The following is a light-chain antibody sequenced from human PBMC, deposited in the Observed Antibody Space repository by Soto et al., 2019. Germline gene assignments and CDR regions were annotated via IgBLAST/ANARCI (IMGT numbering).Light chain of an antibody. CDR2: GAS. V-gene: IGKV3-20*01. CDR1: QSVNSRY. J-gene: IGKJ5*01. CDR3: QHYDASAIT. Sequence: EIVLTQSPGTLSLSPGERAILSCRASQSVNSRYIAWYQQKPGQAPRLLFYGASNRATGIPDRVSGSGSGTDFTLTITRLEPEDFAVYYCQHYDASAITFGQGTRLEIK.